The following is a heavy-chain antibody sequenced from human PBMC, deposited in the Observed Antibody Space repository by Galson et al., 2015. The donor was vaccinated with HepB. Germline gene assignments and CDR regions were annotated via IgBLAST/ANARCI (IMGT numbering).Heavy chain of an antibody. J-gene: IGHJ5*02. Sequence: SLRLSCAASGFTFGNTWMSWVRQAPGRGLEWVGHIKSKTDGGTTDYAAPVKGRFTISRDDSKDTLYLQMNSLKTDDTAVYYCTTDVYFSSYWSWIDPWGQGTLVTVSS. CDR2: IKSKTDGGTT. D-gene: IGHD6-19*01. CDR1: GFTFGNTW. CDR3: TTDVYFSSYWSWIDP. V-gene: IGHV3-15*01.